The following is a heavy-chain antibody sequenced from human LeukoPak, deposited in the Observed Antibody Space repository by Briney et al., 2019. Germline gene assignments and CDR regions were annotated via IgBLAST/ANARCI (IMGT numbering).Heavy chain of an antibody. D-gene: IGHD5-18*01. CDR1: GFTFSFYA. Sequence: GGSLRLSCAVSGFTFSFYAISCVRQAPGKGLEWVSGISGSGGSTYYTDSVRGRFTISRDNSKNTLYLQMNSLRAEDTAIYYCTEYERGYRYGTFDYWGQGSLVSVSS. CDR2: ISGSGGST. J-gene: IGHJ4*02. CDR3: TEYERGYRYGTFDY. V-gene: IGHV3-23*01.